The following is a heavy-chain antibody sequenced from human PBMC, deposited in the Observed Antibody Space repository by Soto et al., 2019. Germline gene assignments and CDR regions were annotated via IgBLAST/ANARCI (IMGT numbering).Heavy chain of an antibody. V-gene: IGHV1-18*01. CDR1: GYTFTSYG. D-gene: IGHD6-13*01. CDR2: ISAYNGNT. J-gene: IGHJ6*02. CDR3: ARDRIIKTYSSSWKPSYYYGMDV. Sequence: QVQLVQSGAEVKKPGASVKVSCKASGYTFTSYGISWVRQAPGQGLEWLGWISAYNGNTNYAQKLQGGVTMTTDTSTSTAYMELRSLRSDDKAVYYCARDRIIKTYSSSWKPSYYYGMDVWGQGTTVTVSS.